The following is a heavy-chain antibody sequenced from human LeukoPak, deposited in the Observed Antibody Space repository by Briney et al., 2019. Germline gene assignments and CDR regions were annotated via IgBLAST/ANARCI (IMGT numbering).Heavy chain of an antibody. CDR2: ISGSGGST. J-gene: IGHJ4*02. Sequence: GGSLRLSCAASGFSFSNYNMNWVRQAPGKGLEWVSAISGSGGSTYYADSVKGRFTISRDNSKNTLYLQMNSLRAEDTAVYYCAKDLYFVEMATIRDYWGQGTLVTVSS. CDR3: AKDLYFVEMATIRDY. D-gene: IGHD5-12*01. V-gene: IGHV3-23*01. CDR1: GFSFSNYN.